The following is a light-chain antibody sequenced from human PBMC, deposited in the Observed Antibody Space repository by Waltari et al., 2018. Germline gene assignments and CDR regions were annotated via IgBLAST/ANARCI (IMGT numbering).Light chain of an antibody. CDR1: RSNIGLYT. V-gene: IGLV1-44*01. CDR2: SNN. Sequence: QPVLTQPSSASWTPGQRVSISCSGGRSNIGLYTVNWYQQVPGTAPKLLIYSNNQRPSGVPDRFSGSKSGTSASLAISGLQAVDEADYYCATWDESLKGWVFGGGTQLTVL. CDR3: ATWDESLKGWV. J-gene: IGLJ3*02.